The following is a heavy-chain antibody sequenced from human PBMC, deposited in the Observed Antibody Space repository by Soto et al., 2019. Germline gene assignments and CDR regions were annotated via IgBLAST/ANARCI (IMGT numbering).Heavy chain of an antibody. Sequence: QLQLQESGPGLVKPSETLSLTCTVSGGSISSSSYYWGWIRQPPGKGLEWIGSIYYSGSTYYNPSLKSRVTKYEETSKNQFTLKLSSVTAADTAVYYCARQWPDYDWTNGVCNINWFDHWGQGTLVTVSS. CDR3: ARQWPDYDWTNGVCNINWFDH. V-gene: IGHV4-39*01. CDR2: IYYSGST. D-gene: IGHD2-8*01. CDR1: GGSISSSSYY. J-gene: IGHJ5*02.